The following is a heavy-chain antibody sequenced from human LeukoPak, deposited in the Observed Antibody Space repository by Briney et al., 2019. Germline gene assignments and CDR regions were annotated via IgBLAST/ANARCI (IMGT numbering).Heavy chain of an antibody. V-gene: IGHV4-59*01. CDR2: IYYSGST. D-gene: IGHD2-2*01. J-gene: IGHJ5*02. Sequence: SETLSLTCTVSGGSISSYYWSWIRQPPGKGLEWIGYIYYSGSTNYSPSLKSRVTISVDTSKNQFSLKLSSVTAADTAVYYCARGNIVVVPAANWFDPWGQGTLVTVSS. CDR3: ARGNIVVVPAANWFDP. CDR1: GGSISSYY.